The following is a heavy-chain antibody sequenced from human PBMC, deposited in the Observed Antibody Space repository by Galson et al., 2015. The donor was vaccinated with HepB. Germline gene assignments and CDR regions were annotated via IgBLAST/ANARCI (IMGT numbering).Heavy chain of an antibody. CDR3: ARSRGAGEYMEV. J-gene: IGHJ6*02. V-gene: IGHV1-18*01. CDR2: ISAYNGNT. Sequence: VRQAPGQGLEWMGWISAYNGNTNYAQKFQGRVTMTTDTSTSTAYMELRSLRSDDTAVYYCARSRGAGEYMEVWGQGTTVTVSS. D-gene: IGHD3-10*01.